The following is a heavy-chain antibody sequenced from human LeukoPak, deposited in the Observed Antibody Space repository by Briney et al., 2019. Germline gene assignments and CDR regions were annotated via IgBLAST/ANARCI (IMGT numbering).Heavy chain of an antibody. V-gene: IGHV4-39*01. CDR2: IYYSGST. CDR1: GGSIRSSSYY. Sequence: SETLSLTCTVSGGSIRSSSYYWGWIRQPPGKGLEWIGSIYYSGSTYYNPSLKSRVTISVDTSKNQFSLKLSSVTAADAAVYYCARHVQTGTPSDAFDIWGQGTMVTVSS. D-gene: IGHD1-1*01. J-gene: IGHJ3*02. CDR3: ARHVQTGTPSDAFDI.